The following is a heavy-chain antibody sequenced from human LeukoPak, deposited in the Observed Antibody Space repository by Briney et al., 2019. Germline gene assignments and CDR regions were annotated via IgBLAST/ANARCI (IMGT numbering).Heavy chain of an antibody. J-gene: IGHJ4*02. V-gene: IGHV4-34*01. D-gene: IGHD2-15*01. CDR3: ARSPRYCGGGSCYFLHY. Sequence: SSETLSLTCAVYGGSLSAYYWSWIRQPPGKGLEWIGEVNHSGSANYNPSLKSRVTMSVDTSKNQFSLKLSSVTAADTAVYYCARSPRYCGGGSCYFLHYWGQGTLVTVSS. CDR1: GGSLSAYY. CDR2: VNHSGSA.